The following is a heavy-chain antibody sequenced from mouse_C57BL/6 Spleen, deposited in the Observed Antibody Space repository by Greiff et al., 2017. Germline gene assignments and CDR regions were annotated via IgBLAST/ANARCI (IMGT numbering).Heavy chain of an antibody. CDR3: ARESLYGSSYEGYYAMDY. CDR2: INPNYGTT. Sequence: VQLQQSGPELVKPGASVKISCKASGYSFTDYNMNWVKQSNGKSLEWIGVINPNYGTTSYNQKFKGKATLTVDQASSTAYMQLNSLTSEDSAVYYCARESLYGSSYEGYYAMDYWGQGTSVTVSS. J-gene: IGHJ4*01. V-gene: IGHV1-39*01. CDR1: GYSFTDYN. D-gene: IGHD1-1*01.